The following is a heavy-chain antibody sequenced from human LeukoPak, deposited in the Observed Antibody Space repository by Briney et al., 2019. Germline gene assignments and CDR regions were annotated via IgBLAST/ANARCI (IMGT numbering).Heavy chain of an antibody. CDR2: IEKDGSDK. CDR1: GFTFSDYR. V-gene: IGHV3-7*01. CDR3: ARLSGFTETSHFDY. Sequence: GGSLRLSCAASGFTFSDYRMTWVRQAPGKGLQWVATIEKDGSDKYYVDSVTARFTISGDNAKTSLSLQMNSLGAEDTALYYCARLSGFTETSHFDYWGQGTLVTVSS. J-gene: IGHJ4*02. D-gene: IGHD6-25*01.